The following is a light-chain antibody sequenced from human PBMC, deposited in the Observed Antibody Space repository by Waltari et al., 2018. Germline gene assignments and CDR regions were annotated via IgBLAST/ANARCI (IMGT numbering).Light chain of an antibody. CDR1: SSDVGNYNY. J-gene: IGLJ1*01. CDR3: SSYTSSSCYV. CDR2: EVN. Sequence: QSALTQPASVSGSPGQSITISCTGTSSDVGNYNYVSWYQPHPGKAPKVMIYEVNNRPSGVSKRFAGSKSGNTASLTISGLQAEDEADYYCSSYTSSSCYVFGTGTKVTVL. V-gene: IGLV2-14*01.